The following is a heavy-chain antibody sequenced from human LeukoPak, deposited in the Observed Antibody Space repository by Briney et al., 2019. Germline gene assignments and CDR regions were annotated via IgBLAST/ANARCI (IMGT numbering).Heavy chain of an antibody. CDR1: RFTFSSYV. V-gene: IGHV3-33*06. D-gene: IGHD3-22*01. J-gene: IGHJ4*02. Sequence: PRGSLRLSCAASRFTFSSYVMHWVRQAPGKGLEWAALIWYDGDNKYYSDSVKGRFTISRDNSKNTLYLQMNSLRAEDTAVYYCAKARATYLYDTSGFSALDYWGQGTLVTVSS. CDR2: IWYDGDNK. CDR3: AKARATYLYDTSGFSALDY.